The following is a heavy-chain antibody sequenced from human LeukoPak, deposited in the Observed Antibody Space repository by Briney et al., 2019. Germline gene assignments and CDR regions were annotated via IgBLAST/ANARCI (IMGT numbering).Heavy chain of an antibody. V-gene: IGHV5-51*01. J-gene: IGHJ3*02. CDR1: GYSFTTYW. CDR3: ARRGYDSSGYRDAFDI. Sequence: GESLKISCKGSGYSFTTYWIGWVRQMPGKGLEWMGIIYPGDSDTTYSPSFQGQVTISADKSISTAYLQWSSLKASDTAMYYCARRGYDSSGYRDAFDIWGQGTMVTVSS. D-gene: IGHD3-22*01. CDR2: IYPGDSDT.